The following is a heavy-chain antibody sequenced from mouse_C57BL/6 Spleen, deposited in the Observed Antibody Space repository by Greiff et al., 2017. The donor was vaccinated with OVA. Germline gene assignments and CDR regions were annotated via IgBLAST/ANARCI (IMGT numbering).Heavy chain of an antibody. CDR1: GFSLTSYG. V-gene: IGHV2-2*01. J-gene: IGHJ1*03. Sequence: VKLVESGPGLVQPSQSLSITCTVSGFSLTSYGVHWVRQSPGKGLEWLGVIWSGGSTDYNAAFISRLSISKDNSKSQVFFKMNSLQADDTAIYYCARVYGSSPGWYFDVWGTGTTVTVSS. CDR3: ARVYGSSPGWYFDV. CDR2: IWSGGST. D-gene: IGHD1-1*01.